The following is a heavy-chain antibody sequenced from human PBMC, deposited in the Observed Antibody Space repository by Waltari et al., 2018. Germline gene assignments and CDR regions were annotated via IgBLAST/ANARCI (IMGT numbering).Heavy chain of an antibody. Sequence: EVQLVESGGGLVQPGGSLRLSLAALGFPFGNNWMHWVRQAPGKGLVWVSRIDSDGTSTSYADSVKGRFTISRDNAKNTLFLQMNSLRGEDTAVYYCARDQGGARGFMDSWGQGTLVTVSS. J-gene: IGHJ4*02. CDR1: GFPFGNNW. V-gene: IGHV3-74*01. D-gene: IGHD3-22*01. CDR3: ARDQGGARGFMDS. CDR2: IDSDGTST.